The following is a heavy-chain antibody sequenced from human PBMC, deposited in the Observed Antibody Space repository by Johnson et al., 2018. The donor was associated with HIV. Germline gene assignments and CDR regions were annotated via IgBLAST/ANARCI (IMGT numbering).Heavy chain of an antibody. CDR1: GFTFSNHH. D-gene: IGHD2-8*02. CDR3: GRESTGAGTAFDI. V-gene: IGHV3-7*01. Sequence: VQLVEPGGGLVQPGGSLRLSCAVSGFTFSNHHMTWVRQAPGKGLEWVANINQIGNDKYYVDSVKGRFTISRDNAQNLLYLQMNSLRDEDTAVYYCGRESTGAGTAFDIWGQGTMVTVSS. CDR2: INQIGNDK. J-gene: IGHJ3*02.